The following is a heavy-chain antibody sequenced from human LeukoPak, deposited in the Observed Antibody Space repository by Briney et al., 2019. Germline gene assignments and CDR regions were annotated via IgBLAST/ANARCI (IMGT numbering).Heavy chain of an antibody. V-gene: IGHV1-18*01. D-gene: IGHD2/OR15-2a*01. CDR3: ARDRDGSPGFYAPMDV. CDR2: ISAYNGNT. J-gene: IGHJ6*02. CDR1: GYTFTSYG. Sequence: ASVKVSCKASGYTFTSYGISWVRQAPGQGLEWMGWISAYNGNTNYAQKLQGRVTMTTDTSTSTAYMVLRSLRSDDTAVYYCARDRDGSPGFYAPMDVWGQGTTVTVSS.